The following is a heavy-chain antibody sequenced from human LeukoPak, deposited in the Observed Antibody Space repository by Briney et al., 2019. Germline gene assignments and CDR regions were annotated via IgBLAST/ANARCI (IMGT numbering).Heavy chain of an antibody. Sequence: GASVKVSCKASGYTFTSYGISWVRQAPGQGLEWMGWISAYNGNTNYAQKLQGRVTMTTDTSTSTAYMELRSLRSDDTAVYYCAIFRGRVGAMNKWFDPWGQGTLVTVSS. CDR2: ISAYNGNT. CDR3: AIFRGRVGAMNKWFDP. V-gene: IGHV1-18*01. CDR1: GYTFTSYG. D-gene: IGHD1-26*01. J-gene: IGHJ5*02.